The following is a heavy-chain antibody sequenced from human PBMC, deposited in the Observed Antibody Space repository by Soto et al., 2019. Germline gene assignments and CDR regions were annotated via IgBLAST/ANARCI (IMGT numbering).Heavy chain of an antibody. CDR1: GGTFSSYA. CDR3: ARESRYCSGGSCYFLPGIDY. D-gene: IGHD2-15*01. J-gene: IGHJ4*02. CDR2: ISPIFGTA. Sequence: QVQLVQSGAEVKKPGSSVKVSCKASGGTFSSYAISWVRQAPGQGLEWMGGISPIFGTANYAQKFQGRVMITADESTSTADMELSSLRSEDTAVYYCARESRYCSGGSCYFLPGIDYWGQGTLVTVSS. V-gene: IGHV1-69*12.